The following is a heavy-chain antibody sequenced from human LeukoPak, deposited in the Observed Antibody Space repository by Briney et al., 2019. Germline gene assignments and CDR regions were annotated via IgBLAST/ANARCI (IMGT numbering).Heavy chain of an antibody. CDR2: ISHNGIS. D-gene: IGHD3-16*01. CDR3: ASDQGRYASAYQDY. J-gene: IGHJ4*02. Sequence: SETPSLTCTVTSFSISTGYYWGWIRQPPGKGLEWIGSISHNGISYYNPSLKSRVTISVDTSRNRFSLKLTSVTAADTAVYYCASDQGRYASAYQDYWGQGTLVTVSS. CDR1: SFSISTGYY. V-gene: IGHV4-38-2*02.